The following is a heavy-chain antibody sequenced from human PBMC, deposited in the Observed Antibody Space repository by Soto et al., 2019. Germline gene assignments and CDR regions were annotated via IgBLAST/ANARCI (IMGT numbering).Heavy chain of an antibody. D-gene: IGHD2-8*01. Sequence: PSETLSLTCTVCGGSVSSGSYCWSWIRQPPGKGLEWIGYMYHSGSTYYNPSLKSRVTISVDRSKNQFSLKLSSVTAADTAVYYCARTPNPWGQGTLVTVSS. CDR1: GGSVSSGSYC. CDR2: MYHSGST. J-gene: IGHJ5*02. V-gene: IGHV4-30-2*01. CDR3: ARTPNP.